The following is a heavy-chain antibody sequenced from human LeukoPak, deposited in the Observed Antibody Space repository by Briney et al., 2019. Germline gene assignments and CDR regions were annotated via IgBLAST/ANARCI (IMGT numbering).Heavy chain of an antibody. J-gene: IGHJ4*02. CDR1: GYTFTGYH. Sequence: ASVKVSCKASGYTFTGYHMHWVRRAPGQGLEWMGRINPNSGDTNYAQKFQGRVTMTRDTSISTAYMELSSLRSEDTAVYYCARDLGSGWYYFDYWGQGTLVTVSS. V-gene: IGHV1-2*06. CDR2: INPNSGDT. CDR3: ARDLGSGWYYFDY. D-gene: IGHD6-19*01.